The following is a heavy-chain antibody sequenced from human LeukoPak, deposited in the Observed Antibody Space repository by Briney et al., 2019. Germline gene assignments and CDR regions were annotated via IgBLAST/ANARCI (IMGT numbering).Heavy chain of an antibody. D-gene: IGHD3-3*01. J-gene: IGHJ4*02. V-gene: IGHV3-30*04. Sequence: PGRSLSLSCAASGFTFSSYAMNWVRQTPGTGLEWVAVISSDAKNKYYADSVKGRFTISRDNSKNTLYLQMNSLRAEDTAVYYCAKGYRFLEWLQDYWGQGTLVTVSS. CDR2: ISSDAKNK. CDR3: AKGYRFLEWLQDY. CDR1: GFTFSSYA.